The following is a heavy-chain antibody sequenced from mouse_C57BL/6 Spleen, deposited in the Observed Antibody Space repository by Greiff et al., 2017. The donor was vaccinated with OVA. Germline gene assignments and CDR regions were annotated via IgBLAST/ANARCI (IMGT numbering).Heavy chain of an antibody. CDR1: GYTFTSYW. V-gene: IGHV1-74*01. D-gene: IGHD2-2*01. CDR2: IHPSDSGT. J-gene: IGHJ2*01. CDR3: AIDVGYEGGVDY. Sequence: QVQLQQPGAELVKPGASVKVSCKASGYTFTSYWLHWVKQRPGQGLEWIGSIHPSDSGTNYNQKFKGKATLTVEKSSSPAYMLLSSLTAEDSAVYYCAIDVGYEGGVDYWDEGTTLTVSS.